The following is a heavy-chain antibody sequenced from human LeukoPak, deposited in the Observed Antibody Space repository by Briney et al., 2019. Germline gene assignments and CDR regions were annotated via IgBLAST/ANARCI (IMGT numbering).Heavy chain of an antibody. CDR2: ISGSGGST. V-gene: IGHV3-23*01. D-gene: IGHD3-10*01. Sequence: PGGSLRLSCAASGFTFSSYAMSWVRLAPGKGLEWVSAISGSGGSTYYADSVKGRFTISRDNSKNTLYLQMSSLRAEDTAVYYCAKAYGSGSYSEFDYWGQGTLVTVSS. J-gene: IGHJ4*02. CDR1: GFTFSSYA. CDR3: AKAYGSGSYSEFDY.